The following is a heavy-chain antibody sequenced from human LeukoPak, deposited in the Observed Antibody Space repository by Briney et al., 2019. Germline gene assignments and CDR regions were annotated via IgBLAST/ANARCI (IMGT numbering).Heavy chain of an antibody. J-gene: IGHJ5*02. Sequence: PGGSLRVSCAASGFTFSRFWMTWVRQAPGKGLEWVANINQEGSGKYYVDSVKGRFTISRDNAKNSLYLQMNSLRAEDPAMYYCARDQTWFDPWGQGTLVTVSS. V-gene: IGHV3-7*05. CDR2: INQEGSGK. CDR3: ARDQTWFDP. CDR1: GFTFSRFW.